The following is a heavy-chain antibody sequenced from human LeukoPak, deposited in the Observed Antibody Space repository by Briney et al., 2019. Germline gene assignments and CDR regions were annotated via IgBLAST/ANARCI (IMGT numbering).Heavy chain of an antibody. CDR3: ARGYGENSDYHLKY. CDR1: GFTFRNYV. CDR2: IEYDENRK. Sequence: PGGSLRLSCAASGFTFRNYVIHWVRQAPGKGPEWVAVIEYDENRKYYEDSVKGRFTISRDNSKNMLYLQINSLTTEDTAVYYCARGYGENSDYHLKYWGQGTLVTVSS. V-gene: IGHV3-30*03. D-gene: IGHD4-11*01. J-gene: IGHJ4*02.